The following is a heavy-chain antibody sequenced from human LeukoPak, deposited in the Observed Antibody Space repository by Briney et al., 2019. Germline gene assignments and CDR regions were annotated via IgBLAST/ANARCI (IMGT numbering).Heavy chain of an antibody. Sequence: GASVKVSCKASGYTFTSYGISWVRQAPGQGLEWMGWISAYNGNTNYAQKFQGRVTMTRDTSISTAYMELSRLRSDDTAVYYCARDRVVVPAAFDYWGQGTLVTVSS. CDR3: ARDRVVVPAAFDY. V-gene: IGHV1-18*01. D-gene: IGHD2-2*01. CDR2: ISAYNGNT. J-gene: IGHJ4*02. CDR1: GYTFTSYG.